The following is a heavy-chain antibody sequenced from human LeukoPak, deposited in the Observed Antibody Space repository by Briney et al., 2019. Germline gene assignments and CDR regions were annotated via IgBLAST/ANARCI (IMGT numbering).Heavy chain of an antibody. CDR3: ARAYCTNGVCSKVPLHY. J-gene: IGHJ4*02. CDR2: IYSGGST. V-gene: IGHV3-53*01. Sequence: GGSLRLSCAASGCTVSSNYMSWVRQAPGKGLEWVAVIYSGGSTYYAASVKGRFTISRDKSKNTLYLQMNSLRAEDTAVYYCARAYCTNGVCSKVPLHYWGQGTLVTVSS. D-gene: IGHD2-8*01. CDR1: GCTVSSNY.